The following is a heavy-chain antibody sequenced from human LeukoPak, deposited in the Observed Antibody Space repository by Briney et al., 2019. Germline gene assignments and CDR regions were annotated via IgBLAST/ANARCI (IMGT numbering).Heavy chain of an antibody. Sequence: SETLSLTCTVSDDSITMYYWTWIRQPPGKGLDWIGYVYHTGSTKFNPSLNGRVSISRDTSKNFFSLRLRSVTAADTAVYFCARGRVSSSTWYSTYYYFFYMDFWGKGTTVTVSS. D-gene: IGHD4-11*01. J-gene: IGHJ6*03. CDR2: VYHTGST. CDR1: DDSITMYY. V-gene: IGHV4-59*01. CDR3: ARGRVSSSTWYSTYYYFFYMDF.